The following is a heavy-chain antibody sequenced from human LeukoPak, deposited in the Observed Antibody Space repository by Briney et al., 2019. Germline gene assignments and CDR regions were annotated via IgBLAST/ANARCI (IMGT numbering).Heavy chain of an antibody. J-gene: IGHJ6*02. Sequence: QSGGSLRLSCAASGFTVSSNYMSWVRQAPGKGLEWVSVIYSGGSTYYADSVKGRFTISRDNSKNTLYLQMNSLRAEDTAVYYCASGHDYYYGMDVWGQGTTVTVSS. CDR2: IYSGGST. CDR1: GFTVSSNY. CDR3: ASGHDYYYGMDV. V-gene: IGHV3-66*01.